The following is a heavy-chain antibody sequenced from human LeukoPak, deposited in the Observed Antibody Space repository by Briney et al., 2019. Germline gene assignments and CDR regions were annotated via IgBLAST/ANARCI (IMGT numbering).Heavy chain of an antibody. CDR1: GFTFSSYG. D-gene: IGHD3-10*01. CDR2: IWFDGSNK. Sequence: SGGSLRLSCAASGFTFSSYGMHWVRQAPGKGLEWVAVIWFDGSNKYYADSVKGRFTISRDNSKNTLYLQVNSLRAEDTAVYCCARGGGFGELFDWGQGTLVTVSS. CDR3: ARGGGFGELFD. J-gene: IGHJ4*02. V-gene: IGHV3-33*01.